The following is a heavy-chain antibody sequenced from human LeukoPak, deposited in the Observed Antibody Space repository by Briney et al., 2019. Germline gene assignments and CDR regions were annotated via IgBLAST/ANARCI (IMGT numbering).Heavy chain of an antibody. CDR3: AKLLWRSSSSCYRAYGMDV. CDR1: GFTFSTYA. V-gene: IGHV3-23*01. Sequence: GGSLRLSCAASGFTFSTYAMSWVRQAPGKGLEWVSSISGSSCSTYYADSVKGRFTISRDNSENTLYLQMNSLRDEDTAVYHCAKLLWRSSSSCYRAYGMDVWGKGTTVTVSS. J-gene: IGHJ6*04. D-gene: IGHD2-2*02. CDR2: ISGSSCST.